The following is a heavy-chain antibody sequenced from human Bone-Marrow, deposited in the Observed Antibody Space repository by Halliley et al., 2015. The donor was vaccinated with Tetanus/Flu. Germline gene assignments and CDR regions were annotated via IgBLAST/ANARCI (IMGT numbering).Heavy chain of an antibody. CDR2: IYFSGST. CDR3: AMGGITFYGMDV. D-gene: IGHD1-1*01. Sequence: TLSLTCTVSSGFIGSYYWSWIRQPPGKGLEWIGDIYFSGSTKYNPSLKSRVTISLDTSKLQFSLKLTSVTATDTAVYYCAMGGITFYGMDVWGHGTTVTV. J-gene: IGHJ6*02. V-gene: IGHV4-59*08. CDR1: SGFIGSYY.